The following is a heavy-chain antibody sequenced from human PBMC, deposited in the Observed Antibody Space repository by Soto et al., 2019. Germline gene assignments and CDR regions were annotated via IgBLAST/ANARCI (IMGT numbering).Heavy chain of an antibody. CDR3: ARESYSGYHSYDY. J-gene: IGHJ4*02. Sequence: SETLSLTCAVSGYSISSGCFWGWIRQPPGKGLEGSANMYHDGNTHYNPSLKSRGTMSVDTSKNQFSLTLNSVTAADTAVYYCARESYSGYHSYDYWGQGILVTVYS. CDR2: MYHDGNT. D-gene: IGHD5-12*01. V-gene: IGHV4-38-2*02. CDR1: GYSISSGCF.